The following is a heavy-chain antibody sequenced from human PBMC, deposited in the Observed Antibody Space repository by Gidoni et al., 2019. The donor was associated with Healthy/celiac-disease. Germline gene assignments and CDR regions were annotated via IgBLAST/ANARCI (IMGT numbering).Heavy chain of an antibody. CDR1: GFSFNNAW. Sequence: EVPLVESGGGLVKPGGSLRRSCEASGFSFNNAWMNWVRQAPGKGLEWVGRIKSKSDGGTTDYAAPVIGRFTISRDDSKNTLYLQFNGLKIEDTAVYYCTAGGGKGYWGQGTLVTVSS. J-gene: IGHJ1*01. CDR3: TAGGGKGY. D-gene: IGHD3-16*01. V-gene: IGHV3-15*01. CDR2: IKSKSDGGTT.